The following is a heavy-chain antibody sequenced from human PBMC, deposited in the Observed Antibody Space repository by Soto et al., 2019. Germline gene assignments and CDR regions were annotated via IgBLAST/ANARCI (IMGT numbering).Heavy chain of an antibody. Sequence: QITLKESGPTLVKPTQTLTLTCTFSGFSLSTSGVGVGWIRQPPGKALEWLALIDWDDDKRYSPSLKSRLTITKDTYKNPVFLTMNTSDPVDTAAYYCGRRRGYCSGGSCYSICFAPWGQGTLVTVSS. V-gene: IGHV2-5*02. CDR3: GRRRGYCSGGSCYSICFAP. D-gene: IGHD2-15*01. CDR2: IDWDDDK. CDR1: GFSLSTSGVG. J-gene: IGHJ5*02.